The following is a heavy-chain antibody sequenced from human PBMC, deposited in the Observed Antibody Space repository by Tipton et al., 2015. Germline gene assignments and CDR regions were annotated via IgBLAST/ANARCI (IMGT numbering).Heavy chain of an antibody. J-gene: IGHJ6*04. CDR3: ARDLEHGMDV. D-gene: IGHD5-24*01. CDR2: ISFSDTT. V-gene: IGHV4-61*03. CDR1: GGSVSSGSYY. Sequence: TLSLTCTVSGGSVSSGSYYWSWIRQPPGKGLEWIGYISFSDTTHYNPSLKSRVSISLDTSKNHFSLSLTSVTAADTAIYYCARDLEHGMDVWGEGTTVTVST.